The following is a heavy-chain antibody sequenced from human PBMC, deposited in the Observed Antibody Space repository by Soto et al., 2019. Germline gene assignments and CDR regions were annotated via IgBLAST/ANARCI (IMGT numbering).Heavy chain of an antibody. CDR2: MNPNSGNT. V-gene: IGHV1-8*01. Sequence: ASVKVSCKASGYTFTSYDINWVRQATGQGLEWMGWMNPNSGNTGYAQKFQGRVTMTRNTSISTAYMELSSLRSEDTAVYYCAIWRYCSSTSCYVPLYYYYYGMDVWGQGTTVTVSS. D-gene: IGHD2-2*01. CDR1: GYTFTSYD. CDR3: AIWRYCSSTSCYVPLYYYYYGMDV. J-gene: IGHJ6*02.